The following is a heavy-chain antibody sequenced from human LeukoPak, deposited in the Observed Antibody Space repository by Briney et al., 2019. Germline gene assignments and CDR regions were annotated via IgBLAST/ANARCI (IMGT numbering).Heavy chain of an antibody. CDR1: GFTFSIYG. J-gene: IGHJ4*02. V-gene: IGHV3-23*01. Sequence: GGSLRLSCAASGFTFSIYGMTWVRQAPGKGLEWVSTINSGGGTCYADSVKGRFTISRDNSKNTLDLQMNSLRAEDTAVYYCAKDHGDWGQGTLVTVSS. CDR3: AKDHGD. CDR2: INSGGGT. D-gene: IGHD3-3*01.